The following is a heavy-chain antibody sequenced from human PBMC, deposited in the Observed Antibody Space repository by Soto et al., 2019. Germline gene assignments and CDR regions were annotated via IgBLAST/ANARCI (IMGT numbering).Heavy chain of an antibody. D-gene: IGHD4-17*01. J-gene: IGHJ1*01. CDR2: IWYDGSNK. V-gene: IGHV3-33*01. CDR1: GFTFSSYG. CDR3: ARDEFFDYGDLGKYFQH. Sequence: QVQLVESGGGVVQPGRSLRLSCAASGFTFSSYGMHWVRQAPGKGLEWVAVIWYDGSNKYYADSVKGRFTISRDNSKNTLYLQMNSLRAEDTAVYYCARDEFFDYGDLGKYFQHWGQGTLVTVSS.